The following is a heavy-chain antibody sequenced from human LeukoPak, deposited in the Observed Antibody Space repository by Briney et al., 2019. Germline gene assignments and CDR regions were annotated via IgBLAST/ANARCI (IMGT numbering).Heavy chain of an antibody. D-gene: IGHD3-10*01. J-gene: IGHJ4*02. CDR1: GFTVSSGY. Sequence: GGSLTLSCAASGFTVSSGYMTWVRQAPGKGLKWVSVIYSGGSTYYADSVKGRFTISRDNSKNTLYLQMNSLRAEDTAVYYCARILGGIDYWGQGTLVTVSS. CDR3: ARILGGIDY. V-gene: IGHV3-53*01. CDR2: IYSGGST.